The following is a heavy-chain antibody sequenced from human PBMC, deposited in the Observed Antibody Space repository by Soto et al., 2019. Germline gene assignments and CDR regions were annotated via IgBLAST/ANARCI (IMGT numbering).Heavy chain of an antibody. Sequence: GGSLRLSCAASGFTFSSYAMHWVRQAPGKGLEWVAVISYDGSNKYYADSVKGRFTISRDNSKNTLYLQMNSLRAEDTAVYYCARESGTFDYWGQGTLVTVSS. CDR3: ARESGTFDY. V-gene: IGHV3-30-3*01. CDR1: GFTFSSYA. D-gene: IGHD1-26*01. CDR2: ISYDGSNK. J-gene: IGHJ4*02.